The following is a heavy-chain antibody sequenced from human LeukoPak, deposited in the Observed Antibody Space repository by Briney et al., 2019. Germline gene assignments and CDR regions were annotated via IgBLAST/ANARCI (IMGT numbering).Heavy chain of an antibody. Sequence: PGGSLRLSCAASGFTFSDYYMSWIRQAPGKGLEWVSYISSSGSYTNYADSVKGRFTISRDNAKNSLYLQMNGLRAEDTAVYYCARAPHYSNYGPYYYGMDVWGQGTTVTVSS. CDR3: ARAPHYSNYGPYYYGMDV. V-gene: IGHV3-11*06. CDR1: GFTFSDYY. CDR2: ISSSGSYT. D-gene: IGHD4-11*01. J-gene: IGHJ6*02.